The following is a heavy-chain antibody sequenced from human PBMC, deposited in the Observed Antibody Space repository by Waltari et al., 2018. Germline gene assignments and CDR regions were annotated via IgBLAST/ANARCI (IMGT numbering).Heavy chain of an antibody. CDR1: GGSISSHY. CDR2: IYYSGVT. Sequence: QVQLQESGPGLVKPSETLSLTCTVSGGSISSHYWSWIRQPPGKGLEWIGYIYYSGVTNYNPSLKSRVTISVDTSKNQFSLKLSSVTAADTAVYYCARDSYSSGLNWFDPWGQGTLVTVSS. CDR3: ARDSYSSGLNWFDP. D-gene: IGHD6-19*01. J-gene: IGHJ5*02. V-gene: IGHV4-59*11.